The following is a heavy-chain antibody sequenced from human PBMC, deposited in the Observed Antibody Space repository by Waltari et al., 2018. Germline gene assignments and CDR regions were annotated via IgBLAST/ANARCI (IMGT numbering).Heavy chain of an antibody. CDR1: GYSISSGYY. CDR3: ARAPGVFAPFLGAFDI. D-gene: IGHD6-13*01. J-gene: IGHJ3*02. V-gene: IGHV4-38-2*01. CDR2: SYHSGRT. Sequence: QVQLQESGPGLVKPSETLSLTCAVSGYSISSGYYWGWIRQPPGKGLEWLGSSYHSGRTYDNPSLRRGVTISVETSKNQFSLKLGSVTAADTAVYYWARAPGVFAPFLGAFDIWGQGTMVTVSS.